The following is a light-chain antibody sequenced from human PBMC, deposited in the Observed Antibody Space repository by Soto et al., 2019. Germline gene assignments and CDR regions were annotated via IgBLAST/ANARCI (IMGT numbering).Light chain of an antibody. V-gene: IGLV1-40*01. CDR3: QSYDSSLSGYV. CDR2: GNS. J-gene: IGLJ1*01. CDR1: SSNIGAGYD. Sequence: QSVLTQPPSVSGAPGESFTISCTGSSSNIGAGYDVHWYQQLPGTAPKLLIYGNSNRPSGVPDRFSGSKSGTSASLAITGLQAEDEADYYCQSYDSSLSGYVFGTG.